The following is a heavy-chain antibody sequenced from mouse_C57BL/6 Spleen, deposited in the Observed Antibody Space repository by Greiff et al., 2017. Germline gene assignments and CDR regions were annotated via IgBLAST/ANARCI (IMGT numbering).Heavy chain of an antibody. CDR2: INPSTGGT. D-gene: IGHD2-2*01. J-gene: IGHJ2*01. CDR1: GYSFTGYY. Sequence: EVKLQQSGPELVKPGASVKISCKASGYSFTGYYMNWVKQSPEKSLEWIGEINPSTGGTTYNQKFKAKATLTVDKSSSTAYMQLKSLTSEDSAVYYCARGGYDNYFDYWGQGTTLTVSS. CDR3: ARGGYDNYFDY. V-gene: IGHV1-42*01.